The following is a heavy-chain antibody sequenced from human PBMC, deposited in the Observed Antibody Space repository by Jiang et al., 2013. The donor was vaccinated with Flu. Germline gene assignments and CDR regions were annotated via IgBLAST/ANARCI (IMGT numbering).Heavy chain of an antibody. J-gene: IGHJ4*02. CDR1: GGTFSSYA. D-gene: IGHD3-10*01. CDR2: IIPIFGTA. V-gene: IGHV1-69*01. Sequence: EVKKPGSSVKVSYKASGGTFSSYAISWVRQAPGQGLEWMGGIIPIFGTANYAQKFQGRVTITADESTSTAYMELSSLRSEDTAVYYCAQTSMVRGVIHRFDYWGQGTLVTVSS. CDR3: AQTSMVRGVIHRFDY.